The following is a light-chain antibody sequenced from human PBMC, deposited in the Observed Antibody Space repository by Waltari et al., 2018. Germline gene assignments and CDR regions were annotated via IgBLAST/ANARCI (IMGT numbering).Light chain of an antibody. J-gene: IGKJ1*01. V-gene: IGKV3-20*01. CDR2: DAS. CDR1: QSVRKY. CDR3: QKYESLPAT. Sequence: EIVLTQSPGTLSLSPGERATLSCRASQSVRKYLAWYQQRPDQAPRLLIYDASTRATGIPDRFSGSGFGTDFSLTISRLEPEDFAVYYCQKYESLPATFGQGTKVEIK.